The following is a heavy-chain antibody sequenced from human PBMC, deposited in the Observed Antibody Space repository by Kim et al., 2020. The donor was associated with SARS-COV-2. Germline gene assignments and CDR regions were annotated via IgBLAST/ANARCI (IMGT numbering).Heavy chain of an antibody. Sequence: GKGRFTISRDNSKNTLYLQMNSLRAEDTAVYYCAKALPRKTGLGMDYFDYWGQGTLVTVSS. V-gene: IGHV3-23*01. J-gene: IGHJ4*02. CDR3: AKALPRKTGLGMDYFDY. D-gene: IGHD7-27*01.